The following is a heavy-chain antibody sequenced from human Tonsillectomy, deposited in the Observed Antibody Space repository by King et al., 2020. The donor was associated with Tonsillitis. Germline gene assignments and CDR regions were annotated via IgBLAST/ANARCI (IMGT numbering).Heavy chain of an antibody. Sequence: VQLVESGGGLVQPGGSLRLSCAASGFTFSSYDMHWVRQATGKGLEWVSASGTAGDTYYPCSLKGRFTIPRENAKNSLYLQMNGLRAGDTAVYYCARGSVPAADGAFDYWGQGTLVTVSS. CDR3: ARGSVPAADGAFDY. CDR2: SGTAGDT. CDR1: GFTFSSYD. V-gene: IGHV3-13*01. D-gene: IGHD2-2*01. J-gene: IGHJ4*02.